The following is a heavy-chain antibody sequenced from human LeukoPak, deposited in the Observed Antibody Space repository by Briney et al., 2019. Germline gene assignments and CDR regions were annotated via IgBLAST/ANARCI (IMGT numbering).Heavy chain of an antibody. CDR1: GDSISSSSYY. J-gene: IGHJ4*02. V-gene: IGHV4-39*07. Sequence: SETLSLTCTVSGDSISSSSYYWGWIRQPPGKGLEWIGSIYYSGSTYYNPSLKSRVTISVDTSKSQFSLKVTSVTAADTAVYYCAREGEWLAYFDYWGQGTLVTVSS. D-gene: IGHD6-19*01. CDR3: AREGEWLAYFDY. CDR2: IYYSGST.